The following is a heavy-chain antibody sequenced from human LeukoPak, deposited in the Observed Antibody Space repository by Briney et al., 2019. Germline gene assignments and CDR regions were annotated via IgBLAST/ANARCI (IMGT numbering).Heavy chain of an antibody. V-gene: IGHV1-69*05. J-gene: IGHJ4*02. Sequence: ASVKVSCKASGGTFISYAISWVRQAPGQGREWMGGIIPIFGTANYAQKFQGRVTITTDESTSTAYMELSSLRSEDTAVYYCAGTNGYSYVLDYWGQGTLVTVSS. CDR2: IIPIFGTA. CDR1: GGTFISYA. D-gene: IGHD5-18*01. CDR3: AGTNGYSYVLDY.